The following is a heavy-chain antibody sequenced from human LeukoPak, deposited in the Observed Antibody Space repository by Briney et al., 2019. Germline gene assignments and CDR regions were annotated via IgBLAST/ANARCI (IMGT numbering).Heavy chain of an antibody. J-gene: IGHJ4*02. CDR2: ISGSTGSGGNT. Sequence: GGSLRLSCAASGFNFRNYVMSWVRQAPGKGVEWVSTISGSTGSGGNTYYADSVNGRFTISRHNSKNTLYLQMNSLRAEDTAVYYCLRGGWGSLLDYWGQGTLVTVSS. V-gene: IGHV3-23*01. CDR1: GFNFRNYV. CDR3: LRGGWGSLLDY. D-gene: IGHD6-19*01.